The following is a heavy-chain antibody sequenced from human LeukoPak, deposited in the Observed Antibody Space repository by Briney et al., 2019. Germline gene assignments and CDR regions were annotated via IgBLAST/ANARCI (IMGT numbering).Heavy chain of an antibody. CDR3: ARVMAARDVDY. Sequence: SETLSLTCTVSGGSISSSYWSWIRQPPGKGLEWIGYIYYSGNTNYNPSLESRVTISVDTSKNQFSLKLSSVTAADTAVYYCARVMAARDVDYWGQGTLVTVSS. J-gene: IGHJ4*02. V-gene: IGHV4-59*01. D-gene: IGHD6-6*01. CDR2: IYYSGNT. CDR1: GGSISSSY.